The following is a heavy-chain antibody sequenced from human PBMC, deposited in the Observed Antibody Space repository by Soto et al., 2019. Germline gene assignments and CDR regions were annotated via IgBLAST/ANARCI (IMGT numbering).Heavy chain of an antibody. CDR2: ISGSGGST. V-gene: IGHV3-23*01. CDR1: GFTFSSYA. Sequence: GSLRLSCAASGFTFSSYAMSWVRQAPGKGLEWVSAISGSGGSTYYADCVKGRVTISRDNSKNTLYLQMNSLRAEDTAVYYCAKARRFLEWLFNDYWGQGTLVTVSS. J-gene: IGHJ4*02. D-gene: IGHD3-3*01. CDR3: AKARRFLEWLFNDY.